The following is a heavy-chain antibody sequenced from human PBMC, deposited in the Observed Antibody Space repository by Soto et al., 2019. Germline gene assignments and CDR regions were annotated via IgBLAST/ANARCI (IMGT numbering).Heavy chain of an antibody. CDR2: INAAGETT. CDR1: GFSFSHSA. J-gene: IGHJ4*02. V-gene: IGHV3-23*01. Sequence: VQLLESGGGFVQPGGSLRLSCGAFGFSFSHSAMGWVRQAPGKGLDWVSLINAAGETTYYANSVKGRFTISRDNSKNTLYLHMNSLRAEDTAVYYCATQDFRGPTGTTWGQGTQVLVSS. D-gene: IGHD1-1*01. CDR3: ATQDFRGPTGTT.